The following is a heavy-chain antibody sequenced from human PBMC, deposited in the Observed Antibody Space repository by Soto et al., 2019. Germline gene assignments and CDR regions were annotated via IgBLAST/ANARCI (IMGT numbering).Heavy chain of an antibody. D-gene: IGHD2-15*01. Sequence: SETLSLTCAVSSGSISSSNWWSWVRQPPGKGLEWIGEIYHSGSTNYNPSLKSRVTISVDKSKNQFSLKLSSVTAADTAVYYCARLTDIVVVVAAPDPDRAIPSSAGHYYYMDVWGKGTTVTVSS. CDR3: ARLTDIVVVVAAPDPDRAIPSSAGHYYYMDV. J-gene: IGHJ6*03. CDR2: IYHSGST. CDR1: SGSISSSNW. V-gene: IGHV4-4*02.